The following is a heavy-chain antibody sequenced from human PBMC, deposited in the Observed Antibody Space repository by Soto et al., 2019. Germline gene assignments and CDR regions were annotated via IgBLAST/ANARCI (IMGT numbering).Heavy chain of an antibody. J-gene: IGHJ2*01. D-gene: IGHD3-16*01. CDR2: ISYDGSNK. V-gene: IGHV3-30*18. CDR3: AKDWGASNDNYVDWYFNL. Sequence: QVQLVESGGGVVQPGRSLRLSCVASGFTFRSYGMHWVRQAPGKGLEWVAVISYDGSNKYYGDSVKGRITVSRDNSKNTLYLQMDSLRVDDTDVYYCAKDWGASNDNYVDWYFNLWGRGTLVTVSS. CDR1: GFTFRSYG.